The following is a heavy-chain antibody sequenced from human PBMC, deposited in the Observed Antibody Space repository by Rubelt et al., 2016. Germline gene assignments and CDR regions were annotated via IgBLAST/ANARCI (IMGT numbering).Heavy chain of an antibody. CDR3: AKKTTVTLDY. Sequence: ELQLVESGGGLVQPGGSLRLSCAASGFTFSNYAMGWVRQAPGKGLEWVSGISAGGGSTYCADSVKGRFTISRDNSKNTLYLQMDSLRAEDTAVYYCAKKTTVTLDYWGQGTLVTVSS. D-gene: IGHD4-17*01. CDR2: ISAGGGST. CDR1: GFTFSNYA. J-gene: IGHJ4*02. V-gene: IGHV3-23*04.